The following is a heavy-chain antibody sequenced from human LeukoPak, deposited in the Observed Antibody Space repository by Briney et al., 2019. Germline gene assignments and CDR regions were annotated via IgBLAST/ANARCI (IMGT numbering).Heavy chain of an antibody. CDR3: ARDLKMGYSSGRYSWGTGSSNDY. Sequence: ASVKVSCKASGGIFSSYAISWVRQATGQGLEWMGWISAYNGNTNYAQKFQGRITMTTDTSTSTAYMELRSLRSDDTAVYYCARDLKMGYSSGRYSWGTGSSNDYWGQGTLVTVSS. CDR2: ISAYNGNT. CDR1: GGIFSSYA. D-gene: IGHD6-19*01. J-gene: IGHJ4*02. V-gene: IGHV1-18*01.